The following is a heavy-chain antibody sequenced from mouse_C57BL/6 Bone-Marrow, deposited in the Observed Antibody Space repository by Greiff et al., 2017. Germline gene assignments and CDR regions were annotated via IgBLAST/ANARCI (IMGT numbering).Heavy chain of an antibody. J-gene: IGHJ3*01. CDR1: GYAFSSSW. Sequence: VQLQQSGPELVKPGASVKISCKASGYAFSSSWMNWVKQRPGKGLEWIGRIYPGDGDTNYNGKFKGKATLTADKSSSTAYMQLSSLTSEDSAVYCCARSLYYYGSSWFAYWGQGTLVTVSA. CDR3: ARSLYYYGSSWFAY. D-gene: IGHD1-1*01. V-gene: IGHV1-82*01. CDR2: IYPGDGDT.